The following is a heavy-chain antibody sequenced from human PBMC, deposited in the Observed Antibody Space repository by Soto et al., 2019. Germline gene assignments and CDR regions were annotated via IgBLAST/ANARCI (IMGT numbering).Heavy chain of an antibody. CDR1: GFIFSTYA. D-gene: IGHD3-9*01. CDR2: ISYEGSKK. J-gene: IGHJ6*02. Sequence: QVQLEESGGGVVQPRRSLRLSCVASGFIFSTYAMYWVRQAPGKGLEWVTFISYEGSKKDYADSVKGRFTISRDNSKNTVYLQMNSLRPEDTAVYYCARNLQFFDWMGFYGMDVWGQGTTVTVSS. V-gene: IGHV3-30*04. CDR3: ARNLQFFDWMGFYGMDV.